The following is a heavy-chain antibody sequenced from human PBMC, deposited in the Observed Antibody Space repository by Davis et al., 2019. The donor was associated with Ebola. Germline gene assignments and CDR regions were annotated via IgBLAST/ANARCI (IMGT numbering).Heavy chain of an antibody. D-gene: IGHD2-15*01. Sequence: PGGSLRLSCAASGFTFSSYAMHWVRQAPGKGLEWVAVISYDGSNKYYADSVKGRFTISRDNSKNTLYLQMNSLRAEDTAVYYCARGGYCSGGSCYSDAFDIWGQGTMVTVSS. J-gene: IGHJ3*02. CDR3: ARGGYCSGGSCYSDAFDI. CDR1: GFTFSSYA. V-gene: IGHV3-30-3*01. CDR2: ISYDGSNK.